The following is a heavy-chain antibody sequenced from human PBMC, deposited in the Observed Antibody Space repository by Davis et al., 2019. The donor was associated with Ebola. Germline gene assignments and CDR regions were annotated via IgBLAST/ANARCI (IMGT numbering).Heavy chain of an antibody. V-gene: IGHV1-2*04. CDR2: INPNSGGT. CDR3: ARDRGFNYGDYYYYYYGMDV. J-gene: IGHJ6*04. Sequence: AASVTVSCKASGYTFTGYYMHWVRQAPGQGLEWMGWINPNSGGTNYAQKFQGWVTMTRDTSISTAYMELSRLRSDDTAVYYCARDRGFNYGDYYYYYYGMDVWGKGTTVTVSS. CDR1: GYTFTGYY. D-gene: IGHD4-17*01.